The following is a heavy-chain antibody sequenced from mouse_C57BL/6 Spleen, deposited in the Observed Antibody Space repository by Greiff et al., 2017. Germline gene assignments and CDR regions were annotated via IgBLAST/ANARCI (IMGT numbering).Heavy chain of an antibody. Sequence: QVQLQQSGAELVRPGASVKLSCKASGYTFTSYGISWVKQRPGQGLEWIGEIYPRSGNTYYNEKFKGKATLTADKSSSTAYMELRSLTSEDSAVYFCARSDYDYDAWFAYWGQGTLVTVSA. CDR1: GYTFTSYG. CDR3: ARSDYDYDAWFAY. D-gene: IGHD2-4*01. J-gene: IGHJ3*01. V-gene: IGHV1-81*01. CDR2: IYPRSGNT.